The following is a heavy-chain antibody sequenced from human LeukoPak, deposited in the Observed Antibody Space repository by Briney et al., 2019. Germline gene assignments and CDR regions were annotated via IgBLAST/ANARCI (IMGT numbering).Heavy chain of an antibody. V-gene: IGHV4-61*08. D-gene: IGHD3-3*01. CDR2: IYYSGST. Sequence: SQTLSLTCTFSGFSLNTGGMPVSWIRQPPGKAPEWLGYIYYSGSTNYNPSLKRRVTISVDTSKNQFSLKLSSVTAADTAVYYCARAYDFWSGYYYPWGQGTLVTVSS. CDR3: ARAYDFWSGYYYP. J-gene: IGHJ5*02. CDR1: GFSLNTGGMP.